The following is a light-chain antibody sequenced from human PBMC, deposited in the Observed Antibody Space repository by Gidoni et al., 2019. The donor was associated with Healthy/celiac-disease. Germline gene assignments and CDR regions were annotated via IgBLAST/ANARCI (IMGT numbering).Light chain of an antibody. V-gene: IGKV1-5*03. Sequence: DIQMTESHSTLSASVGDRVTITCRASQSISSWLAWYQQKPGKAPKLLIYKASSLESGVHSRFSGSGSGTEFTLTISSLQPDDFATYYCQQYNSYSPWTCGQGTKVEIK. CDR1: QSISSW. CDR3: QQYNSYSPWT. CDR2: KAS. J-gene: IGKJ1*01.